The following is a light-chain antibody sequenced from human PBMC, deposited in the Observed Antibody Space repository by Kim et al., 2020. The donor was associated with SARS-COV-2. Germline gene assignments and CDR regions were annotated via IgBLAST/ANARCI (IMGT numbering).Light chain of an antibody. CDR1: QRIGSTY. CDR3: QQYVIAPYT. Sequence: LSPGERVTLSCGASQRIGSTYVAWYQQKPGQAPRLLIYGTSSRASGIPDRFSGSGSGTDFTLTITGLEPEDFAVYYCQQYVIAPYTFGQGTKLEI. CDR2: GTS. V-gene: IGKV3-20*01. J-gene: IGKJ2*01.